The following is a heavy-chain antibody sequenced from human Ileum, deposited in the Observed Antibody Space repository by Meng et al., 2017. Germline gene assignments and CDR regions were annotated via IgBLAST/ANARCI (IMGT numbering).Heavy chain of an antibody. CDR3: ARGGVAARLGT. Sequence: GDGPLEPSGTPPPTCAANGGSFSGYHWSWIRQPPGKGLEWIGEISHCGSTPYNPSLKSRLTISVDTSNNQFSLKLNSVTAADTAVYYCARGGVAARLGTWGQGALVTVSS. J-gene: IGHJ4*02. CDR2: ISHCGST. V-gene: IGHV4-34*01. CDR1: GGSFSGYH. D-gene: IGHD6-6*01.